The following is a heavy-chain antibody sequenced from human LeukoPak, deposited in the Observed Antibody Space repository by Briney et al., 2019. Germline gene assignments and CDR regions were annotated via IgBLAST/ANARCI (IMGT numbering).Heavy chain of an antibody. CDR3: ARADYYNSSGYLSLDAFDI. D-gene: IGHD3-22*01. CDR2: ISAYNVNT. CDR1: GYTFTSDV. V-gene: IGHV1-18*01. Sequence: ASVKGSCKASGYTFTSDVISWVRQAPVQGLEWRGWISAYNVNTNYVQKRQGRVTMTTDTYASTAYMELRSQRSDDTAVYYCARADYYNSSGYLSLDAFDILGEGR. J-gene: IGHJ3*02.